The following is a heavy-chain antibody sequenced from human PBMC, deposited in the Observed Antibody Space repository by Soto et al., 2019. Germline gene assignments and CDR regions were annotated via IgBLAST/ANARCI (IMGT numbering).Heavy chain of an antibody. CDR1: GDTFTDYY. D-gene: IGHD2-21*02. J-gene: IGHJ4*02. V-gene: IGHV1-46*01. Sequence: QVQLMQSGAEVKKPGASVKVSCKASGDTFTDYYIHWVRQAPGQGLEWMGTVNPSGGHTTYAQHFLGRVTMTRDTSTSTLYMELTSLTSCDTAIYYCARGGHVVVVTAALDYWGQGTLVTVSS. CDR2: VNPSGGHT. CDR3: ARGGHVVVVTAALDY.